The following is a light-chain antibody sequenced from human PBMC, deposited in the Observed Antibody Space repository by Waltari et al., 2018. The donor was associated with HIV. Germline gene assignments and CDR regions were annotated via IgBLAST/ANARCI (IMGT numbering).Light chain of an antibody. Sequence: DVVLTQTPLSLPVTLGQPASISCRSSQSLVYSDGNTYLIWLQQRPGQSPRRLIYNISRRDSGVPDTFSGSGAGTDFTRKISRVEADDVGLYYCMQGTHGPWTFGQGTKVEI. CDR2: NIS. V-gene: IGKV2-30*01. CDR1: QSLVYSDGNTY. CDR3: MQGTHGPWT. J-gene: IGKJ1*01.